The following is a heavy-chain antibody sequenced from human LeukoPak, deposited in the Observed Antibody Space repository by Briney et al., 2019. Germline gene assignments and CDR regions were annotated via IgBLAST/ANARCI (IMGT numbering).Heavy chain of an antibody. CDR1: GGTFSGYY. CDR3: ARDVIVVVPAAPYYYMGV. CDR2: INHSGST. J-gene: IGHJ6*03. Sequence: SETLSLTCAVYGGTFSGYYWSWIRQPPGKGLEWIGEINHSGSTNYNPSLKSRVTISVDTSKNQFSLKLSSVTAADTAVYYCARDVIVVVPAAPYYYMGVWGKGTTVTISS. D-gene: IGHD2-2*01. V-gene: IGHV4-34*01.